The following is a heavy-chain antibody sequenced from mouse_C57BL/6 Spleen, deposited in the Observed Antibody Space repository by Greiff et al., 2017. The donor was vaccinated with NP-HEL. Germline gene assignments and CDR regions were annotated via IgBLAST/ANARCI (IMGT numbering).Heavy chain of an antibody. D-gene: IGHD2-10*01. CDR3: ARRETYYGFAY. V-gene: IGHV5-15*01. Sequence: EVQLVESGGGLVQPGGSLKLSCAASGFTFSDYGMAWVRQAPRKGPEWVAFISNLAYSIYYADTVTGRFTISRENAKNTLYLEMSSLRSEDTAMYYCARRETYYGFAYWGQGTLVTVSA. J-gene: IGHJ3*01. CDR1: GFTFSDYG. CDR2: ISNLAYSI.